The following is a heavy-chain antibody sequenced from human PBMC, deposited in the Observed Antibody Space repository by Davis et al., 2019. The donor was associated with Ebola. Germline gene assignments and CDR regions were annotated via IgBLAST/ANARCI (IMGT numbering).Heavy chain of an antibody. CDR1: GDSVSDYF. CDR2: TGHSGYT. J-gene: IGHJ5*02. CDR3: AGFDYWFDP. D-gene: IGHD5-12*01. V-gene: IGHV4-34*07. Sequence: SETLSLTCAVYGDSVSDYFWSWIRQPPGKGLEWIGETGHSGYTNYSPSLKSRVTVSLDTSKNQFSLTVKSVTAADTAVYYCAGFDYWFDPWGQGTLVTVSS.